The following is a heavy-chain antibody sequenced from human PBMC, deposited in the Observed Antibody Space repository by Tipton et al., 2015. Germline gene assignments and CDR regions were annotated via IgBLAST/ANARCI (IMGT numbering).Heavy chain of an antibody. CDR1: GFTFTNYG. J-gene: IGHJ4*02. Sequence: SLRLSCAASGFTFTNYGMSWVRQAPGKGLEWVSAISRSGGSTYYADSVKDRFTISRDNSKNTLYLQMNSLRAEDTAVYYCAKDAVGGWGSSSDFDYWGQGTLVTVSS. D-gene: IGHD6-6*01. V-gene: IGHV3-23*01. CDR3: AKDAVGGWGSSSDFDY. CDR2: ISRSGGST.